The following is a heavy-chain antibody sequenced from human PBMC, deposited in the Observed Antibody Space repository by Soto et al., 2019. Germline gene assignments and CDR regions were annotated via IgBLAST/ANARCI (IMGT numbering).Heavy chain of an antibody. CDR3: ARESHDILTGPPWVWYFDL. Sequence: QVQLQQWGAGPLRPLETLSLTCGVSGGSFSGYYWAWIRQSPGKGLEWIGELNDRGSINYNPSLKSRVSISVDRSKNHYSLNLRSVTAADTAVYYCARESHDILTGPPWVWYFDLWGRGTLVTVSS. V-gene: IGHV4-34*01. CDR1: GGSFSGYY. J-gene: IGHJ2*01. D-gene: IGHD3-9*01. CDR2: LNDRGSI.